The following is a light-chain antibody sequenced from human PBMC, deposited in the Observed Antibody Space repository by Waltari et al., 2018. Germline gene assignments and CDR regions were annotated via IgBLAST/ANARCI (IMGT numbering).Light chain of an antibody. CDR1: QTINSNY. V-gene: IGKV3-20*01. J-gene: IGKJ1*01. Sequence: EIVLTQSPGTLSLSPGERATLSCRASQTINSNYLAWYQHKPGQAPSLLIYSTSSRATGIPARFSGGGSGTDFTLTISRLEPEDFAMYYCQQFDDSPPSWTFGQGTKVEIK. CDR3: QQFDDSPPSWT. CDR2: STS.